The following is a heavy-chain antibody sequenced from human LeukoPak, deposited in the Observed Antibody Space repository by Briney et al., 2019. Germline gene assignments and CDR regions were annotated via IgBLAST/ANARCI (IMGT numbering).Heavy chain of an antibody. CDR3: ATYLWFGELLST. J-gene: IGHJ4*02. D-gene: IGHD3-10*01. CDR2: VYYGGST. Sequence: SETLSLTCTVSGDSISSGSYYWGWIRQPPGKGLEWIGSVYYGGSTYYNPSLKGRVTISVDTSKNQFSLKLSSVTAADTAVYYCATYLWFGELLSTWGQGTPVTVSS. V-gene: IGHV4-39*01. CDR1: GDSISSGSYY.